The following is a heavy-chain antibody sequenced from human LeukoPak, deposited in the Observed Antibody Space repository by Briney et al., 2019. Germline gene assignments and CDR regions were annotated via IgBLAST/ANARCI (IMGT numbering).Heavy chain of an antibody. CDR2: INPSGGST. Sequence: ASVTVSCKASGYTFTSYYMHWVRQAPGQGLEWMGIINPSGGSTSYAQKFQGRVTMTRDMSTSTVYMELSSLRSEDTAVYYCAREGPGVVAVAGKALDYWGQGTLVTVSS. CDR1: GYTFTSYY. V-gene: IGHV1-46*01. D-gene: IGHD6-19*01. CDR3: AREGPGVVAVAGKALDY. J-gene: IGHJ4*02.